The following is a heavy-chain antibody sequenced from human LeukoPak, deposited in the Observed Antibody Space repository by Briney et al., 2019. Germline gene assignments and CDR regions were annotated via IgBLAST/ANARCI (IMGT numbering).Heavy chain of an antibody. CDR2: VCYIGSS. CDR1: GCSISSNTYY. V-gene: IGHV4-39*07. D-gene: IGHD1-7*01. Sequence: AESLSLTCIASGCSISSNTYYWVWMPQPPGPGLVWIGSVCYIGSSYYNPSLKSRVTISVDTSKNQFSLKLSSVTAADTAVYYCARKNWTYDSWLDPWGQGTLVTVSS. J-gene: IGHJ5*02. CDR3: ARKNWTYDSWLDP.